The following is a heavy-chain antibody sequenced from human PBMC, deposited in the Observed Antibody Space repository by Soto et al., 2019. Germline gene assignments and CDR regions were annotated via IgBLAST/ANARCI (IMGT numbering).Heavy chain of an antibody. CDR2: IYYSGST. CDR1: GGSVSSGSYY. J-gene: IGHJ4*02. Sequence: KPSETLSLTCTVSGGSVSSGSYYWSWIRQPPGKGLEWIGYIYYSGSTNYNPSLKSRVTISVDTSKNQFSLKLSSVTAADTAVYYCARDYYDSSGYYYDYWGQGTLVTV. V-gene: IGHV4-61*01. D-gene: IGHD3-22*01. CDR3: ARDYYDSSGYYYDY.